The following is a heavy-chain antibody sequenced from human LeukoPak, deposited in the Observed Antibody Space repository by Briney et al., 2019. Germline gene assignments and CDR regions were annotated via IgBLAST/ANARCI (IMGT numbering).Heavy chain of an antibody. CDR2: IKQDGSEK. V-gene: IGHV3-7*03. CDR3: AKDQEGRIQLPPYYYYGMDV. J-gene: IGHJ6*02. Sequence: GGSLRLSCAASGFTFSSYWMSWVRQAPGKGLEWVANIKQDGSEKYYVDSVKGRFTISRDNSKNTLYLQMNSLRAEDTAVYYCAKDQEGRIQLPPYYYYGMDVWGQGTTVTVYS. CDR1: GFTFSSYW. D-gene: IGHD5-18*01.